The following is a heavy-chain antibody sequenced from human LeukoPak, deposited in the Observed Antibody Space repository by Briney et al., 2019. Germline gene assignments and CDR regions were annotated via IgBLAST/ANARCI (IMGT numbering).Heavy chain of an antibody. J-gene: IGHJ5*02. D-gene: IGHD4-17*01. Sequence: PGGSLRLSCAASGFTFDDYGMSWVRQAPRKGLEWVSGINWNGGSTGYADSVKGRFTISRDNAKNSLYLQMNSLRAEDTALYYCARDSGYGDYLNWFDPWGQGTLVTVSS. V-gene: IGHV3-20*04. CDR1: GFTFDDYG. CDR3: ARDSGYGDYLNWFDP. CDR2: INWNGGST.